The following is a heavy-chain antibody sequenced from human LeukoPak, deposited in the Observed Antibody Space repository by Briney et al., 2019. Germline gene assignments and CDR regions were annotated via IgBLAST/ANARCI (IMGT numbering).Heavy chain of an antibody. CDR1: GFTFTNAG. CDR2: LSHDGTNK. J-gene: IGHJ4*02. CDR3: ASEDVDTGDF. V-gene: IGHV3-30*01. D-gene: IGHD5-18*01. Sequence: GRSLRLSCAASGFTFTNAGIHWVRLAAGKGLEWVSFLSHDGTNKYYSDSVDGRFIVSRLNSQNTVYLQMNDLRPEDTATYYCASEDVDTGDFWGQGTLVTVSS.